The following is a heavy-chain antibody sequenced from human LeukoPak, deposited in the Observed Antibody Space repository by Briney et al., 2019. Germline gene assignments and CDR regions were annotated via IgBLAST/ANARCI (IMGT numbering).Heavy chain of an antibody. V-gene: IGHV3-23*01. CDR2: ICGSDGSR. CDR1: GFTFSTYA. Sequence: PGGSLRLSCAASGFTFSTYAMSWVRQAPGKGLEWVSAICGSDGSRYYADSVKGRFTISRDNSKNTLYLQMNSLRAEDTAVYYCAKDLNIVVVPAAIPTHGPGDGMDVWGQGTTVTVSS. J-gene: IGHJ6*02. CDR3: AKDLNIVVVPAAIPTHGPGDGMDV. D-gene: IGHD2-2*01.